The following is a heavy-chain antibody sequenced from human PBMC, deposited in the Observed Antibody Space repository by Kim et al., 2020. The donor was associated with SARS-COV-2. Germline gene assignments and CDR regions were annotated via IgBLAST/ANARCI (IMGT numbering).Heavy chain of an antibody. Sequence: GGSLRLSCAASGFTFSSYGMHWVRQAPGKGLEWVAVISYDGSNKYYADSVKGRFTISRDNSKNTLYLQMNSLRAEDTAVYYCAKHSAAHGGYYYYYMDV. CDR3: AKHSAAHGGYYYYYMDV. CDR2: ISYDGSNK. D-gene: IGHD3-10*01. CDR1: GFTFSSYG. J-gene: IGHJ6*03. V-gene: IGHV3-30*18.